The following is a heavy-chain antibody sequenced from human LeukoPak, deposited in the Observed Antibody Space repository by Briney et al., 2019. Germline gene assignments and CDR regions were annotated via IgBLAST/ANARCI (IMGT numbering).Heavy chain of an antibody. V-gene: IGHV3-48*03. D-gene: IGHD5-12*01. Sequence: GGSLRLSCAASGXTFSSYEISWVRQAPGKGLEWVSYISSSGSTIYHADSVKGRFTISRDNAKNSLYLQMNSLRAEDTAVYYCAREVRYSGYGVFDYWGQGTLVTVSS. CDR1: GXTFSSYE. J-gene: IGHJ4*02. CDR2: ISSSGSTI. CDR3: AREVRYSGYGVFDY.